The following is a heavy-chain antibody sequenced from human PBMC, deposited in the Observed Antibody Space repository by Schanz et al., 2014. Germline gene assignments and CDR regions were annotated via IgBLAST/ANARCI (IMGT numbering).Heavy chain of an antibody. V-gene: IGHV1-69*09. CDR3: ARDIQYHYDTSGPVGAFDI. CDR1: GGTFSSYA. Sequence: QVQLMQSGAEMKKPGSSVKVSCKASGGTFSSYAFSWVRQAPGQGLEWMGKIIPILGMENYAQKFQGRVTITADISTSTAYMDLSSLRSDDTAVYYCARDIQYHYDTSGPVGAFDIWGQGTVVTVSS. CDR2: IIPILGME. D-gene: IGHD3-22*01. J-gene: IGHJ3*02.